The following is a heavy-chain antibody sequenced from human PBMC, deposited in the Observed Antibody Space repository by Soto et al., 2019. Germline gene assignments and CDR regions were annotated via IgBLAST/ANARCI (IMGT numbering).Heavy chain of an antibody. CDR1: GYTFTSYD. V-gene: IGHV1-8*01. CDR3: ASGVFALQQLSFDYYYGMDV. D-gene: IGHD6-13*01. CDR2: MNPNSGNT. J-gene: IGHJ6*02. Sequence: ASVKVSCKASGYTFTSYDINWVRQATGQGLEWLGWMNPNSGNTGYSQKFQGRVTMTRNTAISTAYMELSRLRSEDTAVYYCASGVFALQQLSFDYYYGMDVWGQGTTVTVSS.